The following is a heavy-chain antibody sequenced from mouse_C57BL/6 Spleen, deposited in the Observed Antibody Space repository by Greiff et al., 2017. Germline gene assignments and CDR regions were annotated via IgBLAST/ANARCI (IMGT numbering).Heavy chain of an antibody. CDR2: IWSGGST. D-gene: IGHD2-3*01. CDR1: GFSLTSYG. Sequence: QVQLKESGPGLVQPSQSLSITCTVSGFSLTSYGVHWVRQSPGKGLEWLGVIWSGGSTDYNAAFISRLSISKDNSKSQVFFKMNSLQADDTAIYYCARSPIYDGYYDAMDYWGQGTSVTVSS. V-gene: IGHV2-2*01. CDR3: ARSPIYDGYYDAMDY. J-gene: IGHJ4*01.